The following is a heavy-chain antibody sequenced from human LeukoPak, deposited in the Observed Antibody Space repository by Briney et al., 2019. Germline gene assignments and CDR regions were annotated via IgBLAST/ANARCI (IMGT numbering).Heavy chain of an antibody. Sequence: GGSLRLSCGASGFTFSTYSMNWVRQAPGKGLEWVSSISSSSIYIYYADSVKGRFTISRDNAKNSLYLQMNSLRPEDTAVYYCARERSPIHLPLYGMDVWGQGTTVTVSS. V-gene: IGHV3-21*01. J-gene: IGHJ6*02. CDR3: ARERSPIHLPLYGMDV. CDR2: ISSSSIYI. D-gene: IGHD5-18*01. CDR1: GFTFSTYS.